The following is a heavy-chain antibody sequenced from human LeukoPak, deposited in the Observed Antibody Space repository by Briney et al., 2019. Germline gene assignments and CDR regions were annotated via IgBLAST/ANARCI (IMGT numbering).Heavy chain of an antibody. Sequence: GGSLRLSCAATGFIFSSHAMHWVRQAPGKGLEYVSAINSNGDSTYHAHSVKGRFTISRDNSKNSLYLQMGSLRAEDMAVYYCARDGQWLDSWGLGTLVTVSS. CDR1: GFIFSSHA. CDR3: ARDGQWLDS. J-gene: IGHJ5*01. V-gene: IGHV3-64*01. D-gene: IGHD6-19*01. CDR2: INSNGDST.